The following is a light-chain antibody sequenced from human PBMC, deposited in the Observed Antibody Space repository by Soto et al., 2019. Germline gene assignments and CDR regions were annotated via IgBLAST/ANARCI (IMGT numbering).Light chain of an antibody. CDR2: AAS. Sequence: AIRMTQSPSSFSASTGDRVTITCRASQGISSYLTWYQQKPGKAPKLLIYAASTLQSGGPSRFRRNGSGTDFTLTISCLQSEDFAPYYCEQYYRYPHTFGQGTKLEIK. V-gene: IGKV1-8*01. CDR3: EQYYRYPHT. CDR1: QGISSY. J-gene: IGKJ1*01.